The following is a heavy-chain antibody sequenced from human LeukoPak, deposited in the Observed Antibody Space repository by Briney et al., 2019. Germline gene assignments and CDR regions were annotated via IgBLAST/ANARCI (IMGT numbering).Heavy chain of an antibody. Sequence: SQTLSLTCTVSGGSISSGGYYWSWIRQHPGKGLEWIGYIYYSGSTYYNPSLKSRVTISVDTSKNQFSLKLSSVTAADTAVYYCARATYYDILTGYAFDIWGQGTMVTVSS. D-gene: IGHD3-9*01. CDR2: IYYSGST. CDR3: ARATYYDILTGYAFDI. J-gene: IGHJ3*02. CDR1: GGSISSGGYY. V-gene: IGHV4-31*03.